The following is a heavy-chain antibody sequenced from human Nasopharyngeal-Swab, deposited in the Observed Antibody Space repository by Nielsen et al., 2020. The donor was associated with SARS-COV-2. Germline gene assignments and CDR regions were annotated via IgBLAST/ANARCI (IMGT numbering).Heavy chain of an antibody. J-gene: IGHJ3*02. Sequence: GESLKISCAASGFTFSSYAMHWVRQAPGKGLEWVAFMSYDGSNKYYADSVKGRFTISRDNSNNTLYLQMSSLRPEDTAVYLCARARPRLSRSIAAAGLDTFDIWGQGTMVTVSS. CDR2: MSYDGSNK. CDR1: GFTFSSYA. D-gene: IGHD6-13*01. V-gene: IGHV3-30-3*01. CDR3: ARARPRLSRSIAAAGLDTFDI.